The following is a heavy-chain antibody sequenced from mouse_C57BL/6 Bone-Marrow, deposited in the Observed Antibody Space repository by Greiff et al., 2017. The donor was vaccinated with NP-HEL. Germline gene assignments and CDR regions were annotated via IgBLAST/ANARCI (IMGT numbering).Heavy chain of an antibody. D-gene: IGHD2-4*01. CDR3: ARGEDYDGGRGYAMDY. CDR1: GYTFTDYY. J-gene: IGHJ4*01. Sequence: VQLQQSGPVLVKPGASVKMSCKASGYTFTDYYMNWVKQSHGKSLEWIGVINPYNGGTSYNQKFKGKATLTVDKSSSTAYMGLNSLTCEDSAVYYGARGEDYDGGRGYAMDYWGQGTSVTVSS. CDR2: INPYNGGT. V-gene: IGHV1-19*01.